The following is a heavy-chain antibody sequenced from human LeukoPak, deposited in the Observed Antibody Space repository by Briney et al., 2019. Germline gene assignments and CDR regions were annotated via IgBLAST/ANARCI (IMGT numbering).Heavy chain of an antibody. J-gene: IGHJ5*02. D-gene: IGHD3-22*01. CDR2: INSGSAVV. CDR3: ARSRTYFYDTNWFDP. CDR1: GFTFEKYS. V-gene: IGHV3-48*01. Sequence: GGSLRLSCAASGFTFEKYSMNWVRQAPGKGLEWVSYINSGSAVVYYADSVEGRFTISRDNAKNSLFLQMNSLRVEDTAVYYCARSRTYFYDTNWFDPRGQGTMVTVSS.